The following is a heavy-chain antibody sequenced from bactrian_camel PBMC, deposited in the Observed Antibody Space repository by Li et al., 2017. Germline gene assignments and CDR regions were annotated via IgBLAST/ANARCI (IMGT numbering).Heavy chain of an antibody. Sequence: HVQLVESGGGSVQPGGSLRLSCTASGFTFELSNIGWYRQAPGNDCELVSTMGSDGSTYYSDSAKGRFTISQDNTKNTLYLQLNSLKTEDTAMYYCAKDYRPGMNPPGQGTQVTVS. J-gene: IGHJ4*01. CDR2: MGSDGST. CDR1: GFTFELSN. V-gene: IGHV3S55*01. D-gene: IGHD4*01.